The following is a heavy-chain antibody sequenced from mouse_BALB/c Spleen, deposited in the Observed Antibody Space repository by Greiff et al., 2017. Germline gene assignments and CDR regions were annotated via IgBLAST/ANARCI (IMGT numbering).Heavy chain of an antibody. CDR1: GFTFSDYY. J-gene: IGHJ2*01. CDR2: ISDGGSYT. Sequence: EVQRVESGGGLVKPGGSLKLSCAASGFTFSDYYMYWVRQTPEKRLEWVATISDGGSYTYYPDSVKGRFTISRDNAKNNLYLQMSSLKSEDTAMYYCAREGDYYGSRERPLFDYWGQGTTLTVSS. V-gene: IGHV5-4*02. CDR3: AREGDYYGSRERPLFDY. D-gene: IGHD1-1*01.